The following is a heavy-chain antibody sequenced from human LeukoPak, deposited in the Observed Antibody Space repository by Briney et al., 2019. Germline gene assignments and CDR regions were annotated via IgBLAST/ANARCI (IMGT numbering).Heavy chain of an antibody. CDR3: ARAYNWNGRFDY. CDR1: GGTFSSYA. CDR2: IIPIFGTA. D-gene: IGHD1-20*01. Sequence: SVKVSCKASGGTFSSYAISWVRQAPGQGLEWMGGIIPIFGTANYAQKFQGRVTITADESTSTAYMELSSLRSEDTAVYYCARAYNWNGRFDYWGQGTLVTVSS. V-gene: IGHV1-69*13. J-gene: IGHJ4*02.